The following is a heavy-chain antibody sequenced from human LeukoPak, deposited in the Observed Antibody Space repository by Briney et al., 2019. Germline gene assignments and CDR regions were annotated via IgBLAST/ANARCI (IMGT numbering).Heavy chain of an antibody. CDR2: IIPILGIA. CDR1: GYTFTGYY. J-gene: IGHJ6*02. D-gene: IGHD3-10*01. V-gene: IGHV1-69*02. Sequence: GASVKVSCKASGYTFTGYYMHWVRQAPGQGLEWMGRIIPILGIANYAQKFQGRVTITADKSTSTAYMELSSLRSEDTAVYYCARTMVRGVIGSEYVGPGYYYYYGMDVWGQGTTVTVSS. CDR3: ARTMVRGVIGSEYVGPGYYYYYGMDV.